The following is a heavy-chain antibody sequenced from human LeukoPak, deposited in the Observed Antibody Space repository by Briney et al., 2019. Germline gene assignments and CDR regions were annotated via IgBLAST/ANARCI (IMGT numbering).Heavy chain of an antibody. CDR2: INSDGKNT. CDR1: GFTFSTFW. D-gene: IGHD7-27*01. V-gene: IGHV3-74*01. Sequence: GGSLRLSCAASGFTFSTFWMHWVRQAPGKGLVWVSRINSDGKNTTYADSVRGRFTISRDNAKNSLYLQMNSLRAEDTAVYYCARDLNWETYWGQGTLVSVSS. CDR3: ARDLNWETY. J-gene: IGHJ4*02.